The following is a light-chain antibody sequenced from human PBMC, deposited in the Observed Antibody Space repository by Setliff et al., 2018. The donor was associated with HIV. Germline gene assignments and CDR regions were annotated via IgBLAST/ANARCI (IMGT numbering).Light chain of an antibody. J-gene: IGLJ2*01. CDR1: SSDIGNNH. Sequence: QSALTQPPSVSAAPGQKVTISCSGSSSDIGNNHVSWYQQLPGAAPKLLIYDNNKRPSGIPDRFSGSKSGTSATLDITGLQTGDEANYYCATWHNSLSAVFCGGTKVTVL. CDR2: DNN. V-gene: IGLV1-51*01. CDR3: ATWHNSLSAV.